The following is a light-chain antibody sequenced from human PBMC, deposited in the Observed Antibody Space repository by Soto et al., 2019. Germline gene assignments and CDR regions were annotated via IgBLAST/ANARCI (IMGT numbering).Light chain of an antibody. Sequence: DIQMTQSPSSLSASVGDRVSISCRTSQNIDRYLNWYQQKPGKAPQVLISGAASLQSGVPYRFSGSGSGTEFTRSISRLQPEDFATYFCQQSYSAPYTFGQGTRMEI. CDR3: QQSYSAPYT. CDR1: QNIDRY. J-gene: IGKJ2*01. V-gene: IGKV1-39*01. CDR2: GAA.